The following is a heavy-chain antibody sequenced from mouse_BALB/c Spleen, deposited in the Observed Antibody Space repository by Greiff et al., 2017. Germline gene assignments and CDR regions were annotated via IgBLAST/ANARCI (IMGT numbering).Heavy chain of an antibody. J-gene: IGHJ3*01. CDR3: AREDYYDYDAWFAY. V-gene: IGHV5-6-5*01. D-gene: IGHD2-4*01. CDR2: ISSGGST. Sequence: EVKLMESGGGLVKPGGSLKLSCAASGFTFSSYAMSWVRQTPEKRLEWVASISSGGSTYYPDSVKGRFTISRDNARNILYLQMSSLRSEDTAMYYCAREDYYDYDAWFAYWGQGTLVTVSA. CDR1: GFTFSSYA.